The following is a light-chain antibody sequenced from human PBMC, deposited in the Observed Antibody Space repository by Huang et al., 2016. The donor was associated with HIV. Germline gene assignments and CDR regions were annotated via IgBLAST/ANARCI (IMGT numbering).Light chain of an antibody. Sequence: DIQMTQSPSSLSASVGDRVTITCRAGQSVSNYLNWYQHKPGMAPKHLIYAASSLQRGVPSRFSGSGSGTHFTLTISSLQPEDIATYYCQQTYDTPPLSFGGGTKVEL. V-gene: IGKV1-39*01. CDR2: AAS. J-gene: IGKJ4*01. CDR3: QQTYDTPPLS. CDR1: QSVSNY.